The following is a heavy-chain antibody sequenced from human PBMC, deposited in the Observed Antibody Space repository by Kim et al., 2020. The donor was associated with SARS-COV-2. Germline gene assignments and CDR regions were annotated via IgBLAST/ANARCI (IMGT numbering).Heavy chain of an antibody. Sequence: SVKVSCKASGGTFSSYAISWVRQAPGQGLEWMGGIIPIFGTANYAQKFQGRVTITADESTSTAYMELSSLRSEDTAVYYCARHGLGYCSGGSCYDFDYWGQGTLVTVSS. J-gene: IGHJ4*02. D-gene: IGHD2-15*01. V-gene: IGHV1-69*13. CDR3: ARHGLGYCSGGSCYDFDY. CDR1: GGTFSSYA. CDR2: IIPIFGTA.